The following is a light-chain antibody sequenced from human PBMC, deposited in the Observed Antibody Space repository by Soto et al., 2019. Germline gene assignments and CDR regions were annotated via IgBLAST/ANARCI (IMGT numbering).Light chain of an antibody. CDR3: CSYTTSNTGKRV. J-gene: IGLJ1*01. CDR2: DVS. Sequence: QSSLTQPASVSGSPGQSITISCTGTSMDVGGYNYVSWYQQHPGKAPKFMIYDVSNRPSGVSNRFSGSKSGTTASLTISALQAEYEGDSYCCSYTTSNTGKRVFGGETKDILL. CDR1: SMDVGGYNY. V-gene: IGLV2-14*01.